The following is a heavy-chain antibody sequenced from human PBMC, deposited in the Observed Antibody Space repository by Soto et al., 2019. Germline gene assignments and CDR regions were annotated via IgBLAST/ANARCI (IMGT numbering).Heavy chain of an antibody. D-gene: IGHD3-10*01. CDR2: IDNAGTDS. J-gene: IGHJ6*04. V-gene: IGHV3-74*01. CDR3: ARGWFGPDV. Sequence: EVQLVESGGGLVQPGGSLRLSCAASGFTLSGRSMHWVRQAPGKGLVWVSGIDNAGTDSTYADSVKGRFTSSRDNAKNMLYLQMNSLRVDDTSVYSCARGWFGPDVWGKGTTVTVSS. CDR1: GFTLSGRS.